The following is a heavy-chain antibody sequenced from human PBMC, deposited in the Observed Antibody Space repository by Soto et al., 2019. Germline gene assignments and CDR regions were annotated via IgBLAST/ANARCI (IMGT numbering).Heavy chain of an antibody. Sequence: EVQLVESEGGLVQRGGSLRLSCAASGFTFNYYWMHWVRQAPGQGLVWVSHINSDGSTTTYADAVKGRFTISRDNAKNTLYLQMNSRRAEDTAVYYCVRGDKGGFDLWGQGTTVTFSS. D-gene: IGHD2-21*02. CDR1: GFTFNYYW. CDR3: VRGDKGGFDL. J-gene: IGHJ3*01. CDR2: INSDGSTT. V-gene: IGHV3-74*01.